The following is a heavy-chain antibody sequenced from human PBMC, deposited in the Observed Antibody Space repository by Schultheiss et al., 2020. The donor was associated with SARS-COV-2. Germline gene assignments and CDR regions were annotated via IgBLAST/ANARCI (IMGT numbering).Heavy chain of an antibody. CDR1: GYSISSGYY. Sequence: SETLSLTCTVSGYSISSGYYWGWIRQPPGKGLEWIEEINHSGGTNYNPSLESRVSISVDTSKNQFSLKLSSVTAADTAVYYCARGNVVVTHWYFDLWGRGTLVTVSS. V-gene: IGHV4-38-2*02. CDR3: ARGNVVVTHWYFDL. D-gene: IGHD2-21*02. CDR2: INHSGGT. J-gene: IGHJ2*01.